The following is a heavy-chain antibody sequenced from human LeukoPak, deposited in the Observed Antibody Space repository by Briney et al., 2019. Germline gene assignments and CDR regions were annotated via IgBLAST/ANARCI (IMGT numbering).Heavy chain of an antibody. Sequence: PGGSLRLSCAASGFTFSSYWMSWVRQAPGKGLEWVANIKQDGGEKYYVDSVKGRFTISRDNAKNSLYLQMNSLRAEDTAVYYCARSGRTIFGVAARDYYGMDVWGQGTTVTVSS. J-gene: IGHJ6*02. V-gene: IGHV3-7*05. CDR1: GFTFSSYW. CDR2: IKQDGGEK. D-gene: IGHD3-3*01. CDR3: ARSGRTIFGVAARDYYGMDV.